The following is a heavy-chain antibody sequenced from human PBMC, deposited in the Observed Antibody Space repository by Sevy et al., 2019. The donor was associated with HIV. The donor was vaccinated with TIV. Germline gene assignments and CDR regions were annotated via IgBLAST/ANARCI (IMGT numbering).Heavy chain of an antibody. CDR1: GFTFSSYS. Sequence: GGSLRLSCAASGFTFSSYSMNWVRQAPGKGLEWVSSISSSSSYIYYADSVKGRFIISRDNAKNSLYLQMNSLRAEDTAVYYCARESEGGFDYWGQGTLVTVSS. CDR3: ARESEGGFDY. CDR2: ISSSSSYI. J-gene: IGHJ4*02. D-gene: IGHD3-16*01. V-gene: IGHV3-21*01.